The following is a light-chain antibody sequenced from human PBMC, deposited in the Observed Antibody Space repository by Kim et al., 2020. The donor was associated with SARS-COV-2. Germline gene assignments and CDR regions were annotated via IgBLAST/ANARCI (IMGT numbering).Light chain of an antibody. CDR2: RNN. Sequence: RETSTLTCTGNSNNVGNQGAAWLQQHQGHPPKPLSYRNNNRTSGISERLSASRSGNTASLTITGLQPEDEADYYCSAWDSSLSAVVFGGGTQLTVL. V-gene: IGLV10-54*01. CDR3: SAWDSSLSAVV. CDR1: SNNVGNQG. J-gene: IGLJ2*01.